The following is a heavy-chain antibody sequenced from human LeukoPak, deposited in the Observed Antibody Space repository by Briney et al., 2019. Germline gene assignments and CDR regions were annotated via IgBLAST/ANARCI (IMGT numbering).Heavy chain of an antibody. Sequence: SETLSLTCTVSGGSISSGGYYWSWIRQPPGKGLEWIGYIYYSGSTYYNPSLKSRVTISVDTSKNQFSLKLSSVTAADTAVYYCARALGRGDYDFWSGYRPLDAFDIWGQGTMVTVSS. CDR2: IYYSGST. J-gene: IGHJ3*02. V-gene: IGHV4-30-4*08. CDR3: ARALGRGDYDFWSGYRPLDAFDI. D-gene: IGHD3-3*01. CDR1: GGSISSGGYY.